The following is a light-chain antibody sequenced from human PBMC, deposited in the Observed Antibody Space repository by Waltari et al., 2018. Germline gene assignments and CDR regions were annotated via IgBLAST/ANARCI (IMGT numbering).Light chain of an antibody. Sequence: DIQMTQSPSTLSASVGDRITITCRASHSITIWLAWYQQKPGEAPKLLIFRASILESGVPSRFSGSGSGTEFTLTISSLQPDDFATYYCQQYNTYPWTFGQGTKVEIK. V-gene: IGKV1-5*03. CDR1: HSITIW. CDR3: QQYNTYPWT. CDR2: RAS. J-gene: IGKJ1*01.